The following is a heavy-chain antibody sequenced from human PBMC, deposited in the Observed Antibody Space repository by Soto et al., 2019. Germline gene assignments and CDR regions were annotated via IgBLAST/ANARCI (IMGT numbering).Heavy chain of an antibody. J-gene: IGHJ4*02. D-gene: IGHD3-10*01. V-gene: IGHV3-23*01. CDR1: GFTFINYA. Sequence: EVQLLESGGGLVQPGGSLRLSCAASGFTFINYAMSWVRQAPGKGLEWVSAISGSGGSTYFADSVKDRFTISRDNSKNTLYLQMNSLRAEDTAVYYCACERGTALLWFGELPSYFDYWGQGTLVTVSS. CDR2: ISGSGGST. CDR3: ACERGTALLWFGELPSYFDY.